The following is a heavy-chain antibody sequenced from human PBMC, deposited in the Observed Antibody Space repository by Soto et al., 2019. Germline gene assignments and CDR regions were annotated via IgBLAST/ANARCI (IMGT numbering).Heavy chain of an antibody. CDR1: GFTFSSYG. J-gene: IGHJ6*02. V-gene: IGHV3-30*18. CDR2: ISYDGSNK. D-gene: IGHD1-1*01. Sequence: GGSLRLSCAASGFTFSSYGMHWVRQAPGKGLEWVAVISYDGSNKYYADSVKGRFTISRDNSKNTLYLQMNILRAEDTAVYYCAKAAVELEFSTIFYYYYGMDVWGQGTTVTVSS. CDR3: AKAAVELEFSTIFYYYYGMDV.